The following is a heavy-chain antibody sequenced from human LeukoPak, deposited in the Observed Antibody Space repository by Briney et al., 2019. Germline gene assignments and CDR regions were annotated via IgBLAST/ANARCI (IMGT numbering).Heavy chain of an antibody. CDR2: MNPNSGNT. V-gene: IGHV1-8*01. J-gene: IGHJ4*02. CDR3: ARGKKGSSWYGGAVY. D-gene: IGHD6-13*01. Sequence: ASVKVSCKASGYTFTSYDINWVRQATGRGLEWMGWMNPNSGNTGYAQKFQGRVTMTRNTSISTAYMELSSLRSEDTAVYYCARGKKGSSWYGGAVYWGQGTLVTVSS. CDR1: GYTFTSYD.